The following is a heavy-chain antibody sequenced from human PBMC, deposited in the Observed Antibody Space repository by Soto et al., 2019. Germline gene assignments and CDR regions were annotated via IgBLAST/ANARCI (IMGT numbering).Heavy chain of an antibody. CDR1: GGTFSSYA. V-gene: IGHV1-69*13. CDR2: IIPIFGTA. J-gene: IGHJ4*02. D-gene: IGHD3-22*01. CDR3: ARRRDSSGYWVRFDY. Sequence: SVKVSCKASGGTFSSYAISWVRQAPGQGLEWMGGIIPIFGTANYAQKFQGRVTITADESTSTAYMELSSLRSEDTAVYYCARRRDSSGYWVRFDYSGQGTPVTGSS.